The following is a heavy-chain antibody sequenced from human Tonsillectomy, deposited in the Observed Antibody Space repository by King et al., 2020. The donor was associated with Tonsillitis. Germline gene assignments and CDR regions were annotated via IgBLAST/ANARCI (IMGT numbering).Heavy chain of an antibody. Sequence: QVQLVESGGGLVKPGGSLRLSCAASGFTFSDYYMSWLRQAPGKGLEWVSYISSSGSTIYYADSVKGRFTSSRDNAKNSLCLQMNSLRAEDTAVYYCARVLEMATIGPPGETFDFWGQGTMATVSS. J-gene: IGHJ3*01. D-gene: IGHD5-24*01. V-gene: IGHV3-11*01. CDR3: ARVLEMATIGPPGETFDF. CDR2: ISSSGSTI. CDR1: GFTFSDYY.